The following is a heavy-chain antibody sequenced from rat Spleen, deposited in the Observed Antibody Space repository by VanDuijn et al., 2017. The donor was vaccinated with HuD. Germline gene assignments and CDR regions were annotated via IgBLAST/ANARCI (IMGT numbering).Heavy chain of an antibody. CDR3: ARHGGMMVVIHNWDWYFDF. CDR2: ISYEGSST. J-gene: IGHJ1*01. Sequence: EVQLVESGGGLVQPGRSLKLSCAASGFTFSDYYMAWVRQAPKKGLEWVASISYEGSSTYYGDSVKGRFTISRDNAKSTLYLQMNSLRSEDTATYYCARHGGMMVVIHNWDWYFDFWGPGTMVTVSS. D-gene: IGHD1-12*02. V-gene: IGHV5-22*01. CDR1: GFTFSDYY.